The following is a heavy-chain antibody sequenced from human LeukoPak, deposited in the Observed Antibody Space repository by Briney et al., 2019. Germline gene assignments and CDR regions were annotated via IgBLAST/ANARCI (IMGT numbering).Heavy chain of an antibody. D-gene: IGHD4-11*01. V-gene: IGHV4-30-4*02. CDR1: GVSISSGDYY. Sequence: SETLSLTCTVSGVSISSGDYYWSWIRQPPGKGLEWIAYISHSGGTYYNPSLKSRVTISVDTSRNQFSLKLSSVTAADTAVYYCARAQVDYNNGPGSQGYYSYGMDVWGQGTTVTVSS. J-gene: IGHJ6*02. CDR3: ARAQVDYNNGPGSQGYYSYGMDV. CDR2: ISHSGGT.